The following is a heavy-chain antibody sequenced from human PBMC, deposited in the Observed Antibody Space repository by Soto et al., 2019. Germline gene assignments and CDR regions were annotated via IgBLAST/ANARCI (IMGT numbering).Heavy chain of an antibody. V-gene: IGHV4-61*01. J-gene: IGHJ6*02. D-gene: IGHD3-9*01. Sequence: SETLSLTCTVSGGSVSSGSYYWSWIRQPPGKGLEWIGYIYYSGSTNYNPSLKSRVTISVDTSKNQFSLKLSSVTAADTAVYYCARDRRQRTYYDILTGFYYYGMDVWGQGTTVTSP. CDR2: IYYSGST. CDR1: GGSVSSGSYY. CDR3: ARDRRQRTYYDILTGFYYYGMDV.